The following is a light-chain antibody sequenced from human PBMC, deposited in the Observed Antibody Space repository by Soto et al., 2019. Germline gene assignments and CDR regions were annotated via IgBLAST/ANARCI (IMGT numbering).Light chain of an antibody. CDR1: QSVSKSF. CDR3: QKGDSFPFN. V-gene: IGKV3-20*01. Sequence: EIVLTQSPGTLSMSPVERVALSCMASQSVSKSFVAWYQQKPGQAPRLLIYGALSRATGIPDRFSGSGYGTDFTLIISSLQPEDVATYFCQKGDSFPFNFGGGTKVDIK. CDR2: GAL. J-gene: IGKJ4*01.